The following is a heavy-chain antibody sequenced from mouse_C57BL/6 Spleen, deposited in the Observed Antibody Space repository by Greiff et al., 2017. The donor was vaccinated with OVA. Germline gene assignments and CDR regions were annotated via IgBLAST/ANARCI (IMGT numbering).Heavy chain of an antibody. D-gene: IGHD2-3*01. CDR1: GFTFSDYY. J-gene: IGHJ1*03. CDR3: ARDFDGYWYFDV. V-gene: IGHV5-16*01. Sequence: EVKLVESEGGLVQPGSSMKLSCTASGFTFSDYYMAWVRQVPEKGLEWVANINYDGSSTYCLDSLKSRFIISRDNAKNILYLQMSSLKSEDTATYYCARDFDGYWYFDVWGTGTTVTVSS. CDR2: INYDGSST.